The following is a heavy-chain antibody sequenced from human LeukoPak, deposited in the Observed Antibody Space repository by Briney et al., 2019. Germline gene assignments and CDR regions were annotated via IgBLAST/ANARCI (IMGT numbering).Heavy chain of an antibody. CDR3: AKGYSLNFDY. J-gene: IGHJ4*02. CDR2: ISGSGDST. V-gene: IGHV3-23*01. D-gene: IGHD3-16*02. CDR1: GFTFSSFA. Sequence: GGSLRLSCAASGFTFSSFAMSWARQAPGKGLEWVSVISGSGDSTNYADSVKGRFTISRDNSKNTLYLQMNSLRAEDTAIYYCAKGYSLNFDYWGQGTLVTVSS.